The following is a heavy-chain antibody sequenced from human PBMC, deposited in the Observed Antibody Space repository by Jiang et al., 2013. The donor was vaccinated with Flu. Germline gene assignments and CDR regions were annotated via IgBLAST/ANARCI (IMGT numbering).Heavy chain of an antibody. CDR2: STSPGST. CDR1: YY. CDR3: ARLPGGYYYERSGSDAFDI. V-gene: IGHV4-4*07. Sequence: YYWNWIRQSAGRDWSGLDVSTSPGSTKXNPPSRVEASMSLDTSNNHFSLKLRSVTAADTAVYFCARLPGGYYYERSGSDAFDIWGQGTLVTVSS. J-gene: IGHJ3*02. D-gene: IGHD3-22*01.